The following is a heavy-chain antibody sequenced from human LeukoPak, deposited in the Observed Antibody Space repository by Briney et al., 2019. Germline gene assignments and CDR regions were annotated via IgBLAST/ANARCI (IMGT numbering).Heavy chain of an antibody. D-gene: IGHD6-19*01. J-gene: IGHJ4*02. V-gene: IGHV3-11*04. Sequence: GGSLRLSCAASGFTVSNTFMSWVRQAPGKGLEWISYISFSGSTIYYADSVKGRFTISRDNAKNSLYLQMNSLRAEDTAVYYCARDRGIAVAGPAFDYWGQGTLVTVSS. CDR1: GFTVSNTF. CDR2: ISFSGSTI. CDR3: ARDRGIAVAGPAFDY.